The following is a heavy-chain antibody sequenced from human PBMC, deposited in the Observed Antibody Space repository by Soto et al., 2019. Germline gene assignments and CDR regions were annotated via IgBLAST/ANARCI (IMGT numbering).Heavy chain of an antibody. CDR3: AGRGVGDRDDK. CDR1: GSSITSGDYH. V-gene: IGHV4-30-4*01. CDR2: ISHSETT. D-gene: IGHD2-8*01. J-gene: IGHJ4*02. Sequence: PSETLSLTCSVSGSSITSGDYHWTWIRQAPGKGLEWIGYISHSETTYYSPALKSRISISSDFSMNQFSLRLNSVTAADTAVYFCAGRGVGDRDDKWGQGTRVTVSS.